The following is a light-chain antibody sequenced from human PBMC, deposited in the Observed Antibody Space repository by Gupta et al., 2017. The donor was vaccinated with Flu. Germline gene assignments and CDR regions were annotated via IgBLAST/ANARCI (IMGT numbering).Light chain of an antibody. V-gene: IGLV1-51*02. J-gene: IGLJ3*02. Sequence: QSVLTQPPSVSAAPGQKVTISCSGSSSNIGNNYVSWYQQLPGTAPKLLIYENNKRPSGIPDRFSGSKSGTSATLGITGLQTGEEADYYCGTWDSSLSAGMFGGGTKLTVL. CDR3: GTWDSSLSAGM. CDR2: ENN. CDR1: SSNIGNNY.